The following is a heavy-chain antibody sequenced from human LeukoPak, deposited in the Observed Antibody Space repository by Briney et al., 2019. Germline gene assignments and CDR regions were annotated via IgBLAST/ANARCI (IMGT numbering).Heavy chain of an antibody. J-gene: IGHJ4*01. CDR3: AKAGRFGRGVFEY. CDR1: GFTFSNSE. Sequence: GGSLRPSCAASGFTFSNSEMNWVRQPPGKGLEWLSYTSISGNTIYYADSVKGRFAISRDNAKNSLYLQINSLRAEDTAVYYCAKAGRFGRGVFEYWGHGTLVLVSS. V-gene: IGHV3-48*03. D-gene: IGHD3-16*01. CDR2: TSISGNTI.